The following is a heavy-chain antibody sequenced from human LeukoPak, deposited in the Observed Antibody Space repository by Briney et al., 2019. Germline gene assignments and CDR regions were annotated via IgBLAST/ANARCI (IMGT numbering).Heavy chain of an antibody. D-gene: IGHD5-18*01. CDR1: GFTFSSYA. J-gene: IGHJ4*02. CDR2: ISGSGGTT. Sequence: PGGSLRLSCAASGFTFSSYAMSWVRQAPGKGLEWVSAISGSGGTTYYADSVKGRFTISRDNSKNTLYLQMNSLRAEDTAVYYCAKRGGHTAMVPIDYWGQGTLVTVSS. V-gene: IGHV3-23*01. CDR3: AKRGGHTAMVPIDY.